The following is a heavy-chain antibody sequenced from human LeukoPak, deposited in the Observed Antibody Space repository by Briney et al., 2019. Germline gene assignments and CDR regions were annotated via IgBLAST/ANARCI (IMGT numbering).Heavy chain of an antibody. CDR2: ISWNSGSI. J-gene: IGHJ4*02. CDR1: GFTFDDYA. CDR3: AKDMGGSGSSALDY. D-gene: IGHD3-10*01. V-gene: IGHV3-9*01. Sequence: GRSLRLSCAASGFTFDDYAMHWVRHAPGKGLEWVSGISWNSGSIVYADSVKGRFTISRDNAKNSLYLQMNSLRAEDTALYYCAKDMGGSGSSALDYWGQGTLVTVSS.